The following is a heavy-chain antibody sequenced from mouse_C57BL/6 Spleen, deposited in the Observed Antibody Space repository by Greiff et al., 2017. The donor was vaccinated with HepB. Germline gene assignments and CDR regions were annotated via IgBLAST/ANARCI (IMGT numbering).Heavy chain of an antibody. CDR1: GYSFTGYY. J-gene: IGHJ4*01. D-gene: IGHD3-1*01. CDR3: ARRGSYYAMDY. Sequence: VQLKESGPELVKPGASVKISCKASGYSFTGYYKNWVKQSPEKSLEWIGEINPSTGGTTYNQKFKAKATLTVDKSSSTAYMQLKSLTSEGSAVYYCARRGSYYAMDYWGQGTSVTVSS. CDR2: INPSTGGT. V-gene: IGHV1-42*01.